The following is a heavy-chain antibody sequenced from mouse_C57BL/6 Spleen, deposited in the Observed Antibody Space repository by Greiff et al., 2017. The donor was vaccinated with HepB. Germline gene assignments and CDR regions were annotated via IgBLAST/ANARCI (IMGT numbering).Heavy chain of an antibody. CDR3: TTDYYGSTFAY. V-gene: IGHV14-1*01. D-gene: IGHD1-1*01. CDR1: GFNIKDYY. CDR2: IDPEDGDT. J-gene: IGHJ3*01. Sequence: EVQLQQSGAELVRPGASVKLSCTASGFNIKDYYMHWVKQRPEQGLEWIGRIDPEDGDTEYAPKFQGKATMTADTSSNTAYLQLSSLTSADTAVYYCTTDYYGSTFAYWGQGTLVTVSA.